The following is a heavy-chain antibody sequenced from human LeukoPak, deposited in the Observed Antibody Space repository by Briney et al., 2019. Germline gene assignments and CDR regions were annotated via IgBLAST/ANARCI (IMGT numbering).Heavy chain of an antibody. V-gene: IGHV4-4*07. J-gene: IGHJ4*02. CDR1: GGSISSYY. CDR2: VYSSEDT. Sequence: SEPLSLTSPVPGGSISSYYWNWIRPGAGKGLEWIGCVYSSEDTNYNPSLGSRVTMSFDTSKNQFSLNLRSVTAADTAVYYCARDPSLQFGEPYFDYWGQGSLVTVSS. CDR3: ARDPSLQFGEPYFDY. D-gene: IGHD3-10*01.